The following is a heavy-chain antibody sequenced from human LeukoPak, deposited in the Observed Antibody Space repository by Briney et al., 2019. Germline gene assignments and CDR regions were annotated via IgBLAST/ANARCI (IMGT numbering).Heavy chain of an antibody. V-gene: IGHV3-66*01. J-gene: IGHJ6*02. CDR3: ARDLVGYYYGMDV. CDR1: GFTVSSNY. D-gene: IGHD2-8*02. Sequence: PGGSLRLSCAASGFTVSSNYMSRVRQAPGKGLEWVSVIYSGGSTYYADSVKGRFTISRDNSKNTLYLQMNSLRAEDTAVYYCARDLVGYYYGMDVWGQGTTVTVSS. CDR2: IYSGGST.